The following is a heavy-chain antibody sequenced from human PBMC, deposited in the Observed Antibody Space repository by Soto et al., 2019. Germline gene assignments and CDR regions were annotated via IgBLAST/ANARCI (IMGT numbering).Heavy chain of an antibody. D-gene: IGHD3-22*01. J-gene: IGHJ6*02. V-gene: IGHV3-30-3*01. CDR2: ISFDGSNE. CDR1: GFNFSDYV. Sequence: QVQMVESGGGVVQPGKSLRLSCAASGFNFSDYVVHWVRQAPGRGLEWMAFISFDGSNEYYADFVKGRFTISRDNSKNMVYLQVNSLRADDTAVYFCAREGYYDSSGYPYGRDVWGQGTTVTVSS. CDR3: AREGYYDSSGYPYGRDV.